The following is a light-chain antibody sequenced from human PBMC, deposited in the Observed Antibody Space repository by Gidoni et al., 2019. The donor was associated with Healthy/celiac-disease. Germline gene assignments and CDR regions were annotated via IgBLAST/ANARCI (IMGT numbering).Light chain of an antibody. CDR1: QSVSSN. J-gene: IGKJ4*01. Sequence: EIVMTQSPATLSVSPGERATLSCRASQSVSSNLAWYQQKPGQAPRLLIYGASTRATGIPARFSGSGSGKEFTLNISSLQSEDFAVYYCQQYNNWPPKAFGGGTKVEIK. CDR3: QQYNNWPPKA. CDR2: GAS. V-gene: IGKV3-15*01.